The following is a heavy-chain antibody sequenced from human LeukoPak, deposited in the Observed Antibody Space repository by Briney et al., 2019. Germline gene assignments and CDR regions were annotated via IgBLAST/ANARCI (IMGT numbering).Heavy chain of an antibody. J-gene: IGHJ4*02. CDR2: INHSGST. Sequence: SETLSLTCAVYGGSFSGYYWSWIRQPPGKGLEWIGEINHSGSTNYNPSLKSRVTIPVDTSKNQFSLKLSSVTAADTAVYYCARGRSSSWYGGVYFDYWGQGTLVTVSS. D-gene: IGHD6-13*01. CDR3: ARGRSSSWYGGVYFDY. V-gene: IGHV4-34*01. CDR1: GGSFSGYY.